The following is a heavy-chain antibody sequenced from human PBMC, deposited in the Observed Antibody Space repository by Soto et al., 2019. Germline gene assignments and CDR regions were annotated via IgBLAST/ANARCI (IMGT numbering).Heavy chain of an antibody. V-gene: IGHV1-18*01. Sequence: QVQLVQSGAEVKKPGASVKVSCKASGYTFTSNGISWVRQAPGQGLEWMGWISAYNGNTNYAQKLQGRVTMTTDTSTSTSYMERRSLRSDETAVYYCARILAYCGGDCYPIDYWGQGTLVTVSS. CDR3: ARILAYCGGDCYPIDY. D-gene: IGHD2-21*02. J-gene: IGHJ4*02. CDR2: ISAYNGNT. CDR1: GYTFTSNG.